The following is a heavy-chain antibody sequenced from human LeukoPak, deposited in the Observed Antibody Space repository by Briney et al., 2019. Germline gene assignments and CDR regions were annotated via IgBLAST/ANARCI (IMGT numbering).Heavy chain of an antibody. CDR3: AKDGTRIAAADPLYYFDY. CDR2: IGTAGDT. Sequence: PGGSLRLSCAASGLTFSSYDMHWVRQATGKGLEWVSAIGTAGDTYYPGSVKGRFTISRENAKNSLYLQMNSLRAGDTAVYYCAKDGTRIAAADPLYYFDYWGQGTLVTVSS. D-gene: IGHD6-13*01. J-gene: IGHJ4*02. V-gene: IGHV3-13*01. CDR1: GLTFSSYD.